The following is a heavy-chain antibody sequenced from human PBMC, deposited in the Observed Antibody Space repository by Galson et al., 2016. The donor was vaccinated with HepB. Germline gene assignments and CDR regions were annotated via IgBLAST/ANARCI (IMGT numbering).Heavy chain of an antibody. CDR2: ISGSGITT. V-gene: IGHV3-23*01. J-gene: IGHJ4*02. Sequence: SLRLSCAASGFTLSHYAMSWVRQAPGTGLEWVSDISGSGITTYYADSVKGRFTISRDNSKKTVYLQMSSLRAEDTAVYYCARLFGGYIDYWGQGTLVTVSS. D-gene: IGHD2-15*01. CDR3: ARLFGGYIDY. CDR1: GFTLSHYA.